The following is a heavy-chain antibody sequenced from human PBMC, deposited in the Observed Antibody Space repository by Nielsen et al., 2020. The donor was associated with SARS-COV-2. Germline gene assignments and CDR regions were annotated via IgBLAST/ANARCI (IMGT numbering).Heavy chain of an antibody. CDR3: ARRPGYCSGGSCYSFDY. J-gene: IGHJ4*02. Sequence: GESLKISCAASGFTFSNFAMHWVRQAPGKGLEWVAIISYDGNNKYADSVKGRFTISRDNSKNTLYLQMNSLRHDDTAVYYCARRPGYCSGGSCYSFDYWGQGTLVTVSS. CDR1: GFTFSNFA. V-gene: IGHV3-30*04. CDR2: ISYDGNNK. D-gene: IGHD2-15*01.